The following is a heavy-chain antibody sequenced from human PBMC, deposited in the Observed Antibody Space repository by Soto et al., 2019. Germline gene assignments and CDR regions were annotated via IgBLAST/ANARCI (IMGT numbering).Heavy chain of an antibody. CDR2: ISYDANSK. J-gene: IGHJ4*02. CDR1: GFTFSSSA. D-gene: IGHD5-12*01. Sequence: GGSLRLSCAASGFTFSSSAMHWVRQAPGKGLEWVAVISYDANSKFYADSVRGRFTISRDNSYNALDLQMNSLRPEDTAVYYCTKDGYSSDWDPIDYWGQGTLVTVSS. CDR3: TKDGYSSDWDPIDY. V-gene: IGHV3-30*04.